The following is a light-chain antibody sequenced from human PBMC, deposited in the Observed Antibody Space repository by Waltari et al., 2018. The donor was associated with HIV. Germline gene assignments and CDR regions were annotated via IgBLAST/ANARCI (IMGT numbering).Light chain of an antibody. J-gene: IGLJ2*01. Sequence: QSALTQPPSVSASPGQSVTISCTGGSSDVGGYNRVSWYQQPPGTAPKLIIYEVSNRPSGVPERCSGSKSGNTASLTISGLQPEDEADYFCSSYTSSSTYVIFGGGTKLTVL. CDR1: SSDVGGYNR. CDR2: EVS. V-gene: IGLV2-18*02. CDR3: SSYTSSSTYVI.